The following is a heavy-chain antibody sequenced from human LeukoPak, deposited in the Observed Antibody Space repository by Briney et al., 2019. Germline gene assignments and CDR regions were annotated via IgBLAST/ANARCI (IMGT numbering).Heavy chain of an antibody. J-gene: IGHJ4*02. CDR2: INHRGST. CDR3: ARGLYRRSWRSMVRGVNYYFDY. V-gene: IGHV4-34*01. D-gene: IGHD3-10*01. CDR1: GGSFSGYY. Sequence: SESLSLTCAVYGGSFSGYYCGWIRQPPGKGLGWIGEINHRGSTTYNPSRKSRVKIAVDTSKKQFSLKLSSVPAADTGVYYCARGLYRRSWRSMVRGVNYYFDYWGQGTLVTVSS.